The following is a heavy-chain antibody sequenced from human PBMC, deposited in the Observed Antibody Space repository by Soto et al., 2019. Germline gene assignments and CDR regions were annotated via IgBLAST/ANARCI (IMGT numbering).Heavy chain of an antibody. CDR3: ARDQRWNDGLGVYYFDC. CDR1: GYTFTTYD. Sequence: GASVKVSCKASGYTFTTYDIKWVRQASGQGLEWMGCVNASSGDTEYAQKFHGRVTITRDTSATTAYMDLSSLTSEDTAVYYCARDQRWNDGLGVYYFDCWGQGTLVTVSS. CDR2: VNASSGDT. V-gene: IGHV1-8*01. J-gene: IGHJ4*02. D-gene: IGHD1-1*01.